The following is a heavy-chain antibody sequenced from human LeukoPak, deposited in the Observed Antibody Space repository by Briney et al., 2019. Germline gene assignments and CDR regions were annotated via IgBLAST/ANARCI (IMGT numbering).Heavy chain of an antibody. CDR1: GFTFSSYA. D-gene: IGHD6-19*01. CDR3: SGGVAGTGGYYYYGMDV. CDR2: ISGSGGST. V-gene: IGHV3-23*01. J-gene: IGHJ6*02. Sequence: GGSLRLSCAASGFTFSSYAMSWVRQAPGKGLEWVSAISGSGGSTYYADSVKGRFTISRDNSKNTLYLQMNSLRAEDTAVYYCSGGVAGTGGYYYYGMDVWGQGTTVTVSS.